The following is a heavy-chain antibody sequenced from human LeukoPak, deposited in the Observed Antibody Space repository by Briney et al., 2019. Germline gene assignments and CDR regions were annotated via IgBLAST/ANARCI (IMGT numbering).Heavy chain of an antibody. J-gene: IGHJ6*02. V-gene: IGHV4-39*07. D-gene: IGHD7-27*01. CDR1: GGSISSSSYY. CDR2: INHSGST. CDR3: ARWGSEDYGMDV. Sequence: PSETLSLTCTVSGGSISSSSYYWGWIRQPPGKGLEWIGEINHSGSTNYNPSLKSRVTISVDTSKNQFSLKLSSVTAADTAVYYCARWGSEDYGMDVWGQGTTVTVSS.